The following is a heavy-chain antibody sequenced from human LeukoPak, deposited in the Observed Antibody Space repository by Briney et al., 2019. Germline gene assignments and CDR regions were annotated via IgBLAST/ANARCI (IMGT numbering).Heavy chain of an antibody. CDR3: ARGRGYCSSTSCYKWFDP. J-gene: IGHJ5*02. CDR1: GFTFSSYS. Sequence: GGSLRLSCAASGFTFSSYSMNWVRQAPGKGLERVSYISSSSSTIYYADSVKGRFTISRDNAKNSLYLQMNSQRDEDTAVYYCARGRGYCSSTSCYKWFDPWGQGTLVTVSS. D-gene: IGHD2-2*02. CDR2: ISSSSSTI. V-gene: IGHV3-48*02.